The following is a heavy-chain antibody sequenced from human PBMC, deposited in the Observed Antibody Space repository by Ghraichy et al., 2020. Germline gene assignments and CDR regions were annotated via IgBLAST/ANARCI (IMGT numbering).Heavy chain of an antibody. D-gene: IGHD6-13*01. J-gene: IGHJ5*02. Sequence: SETLSLTCAVYGGSFSGYYWSWIRQPPGKGLEWIGEINHSGSTNYNPSFKSRVTISVDTSKNQFSLKLSSVTAADTAVYYCARRSSWYWFDPWGQGTLVTVSS. CDR3: ARRSSWYWFDP. CDR1: GGSFSGYY. V-gene: IGHV4-34*01. CDR2: INHSGST.